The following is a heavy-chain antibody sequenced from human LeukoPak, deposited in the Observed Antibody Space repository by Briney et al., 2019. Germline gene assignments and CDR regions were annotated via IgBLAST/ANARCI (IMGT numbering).Heavy chain of an antibody. CDR3: ASSYSSSWPYYFDY. D-gene: IGHD6-13*01. CDR1: GYTFTGYH. V-gene: IGHV1-69*02. J-gene: IGHJ4*02. CDR2: IIPILGIA. Sequence: SVKVSCKASGYTFTGYHMHWVRQAPGQGLEWMGRIIPILGIANYAQKFQGRVTITADKSTSTAYMELSSLRSEDTAVYYCASSYSSSWPYYFDYWGQGTLVTVSS.